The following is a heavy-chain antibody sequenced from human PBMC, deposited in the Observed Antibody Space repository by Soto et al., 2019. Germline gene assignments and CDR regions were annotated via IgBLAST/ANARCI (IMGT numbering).Heavy chain of an antibody. CDR2: IIPILGIA. D-gene: IGHD3-3*01. CDR1: GGTFSSYT. V-gene: IGHV1-69*02. Sequence: QVQLVQSGAEVKKPGSSVKVSCKASGGTFSSYTISWVRQAPGQGLEWMGRIIPILGIANYAQKFQGRVTITADKSTSTAYMELSSLRSEDTAVYYCASLRATAGFGVVTTPWGQGTLVTVSS. J-gene: IGHJ5*02. CDR3: ASLRATAGFGVVTTP.